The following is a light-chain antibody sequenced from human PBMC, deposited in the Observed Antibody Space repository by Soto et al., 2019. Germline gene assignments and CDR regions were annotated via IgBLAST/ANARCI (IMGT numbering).Light chain of an antibody. CDR3: QQRRSWPPTIT. CDR2: DAS. Sequence: LLTQSPATLSLSPGERVTLSCRAIQSISSYLAWYQRKPGQASRLLIYDASYRATDIPPRFSGSGSGTDFTLTISSLEPEDFAVYYCQQRRSWPPTITFGQGTRLEIK. V-gene: IGKV3-11*01. J-gene: IGKJ5*01. CDR1: QSISSY.